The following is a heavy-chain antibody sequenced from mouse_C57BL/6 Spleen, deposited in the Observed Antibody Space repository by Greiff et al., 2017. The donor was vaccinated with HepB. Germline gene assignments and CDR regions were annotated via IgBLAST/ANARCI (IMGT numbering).Heavy chain of an antibody. CDR3: ARCDYDWDFAY. D-gene: IGHD2-4*01. CDR1: GYSITSGYY. V-gene: IGHV3-6*01. CDR2: ISYDGSN. J-gene: IGHJ3*01. Sequence: EVKLMESGPGLVKPSQSLSLTCSVTGYSITSGYYWNWIRQFPGNKLEWMGYISYDGSNNYNPSLKNRISITRDTSKNQFFLKLNSVTTEDTATYYCARCDYDWDFAYWGQGTLVTVSA.